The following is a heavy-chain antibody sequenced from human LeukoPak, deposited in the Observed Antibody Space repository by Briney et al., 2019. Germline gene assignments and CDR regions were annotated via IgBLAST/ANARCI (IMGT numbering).Heavy chain of an antibody. J-gene: IGHJ2*01. Sequence: GGSLRLSCAVSGFTFSDYYMSWIRQAPGKGLEWVSYIGTSDTTIYYADSVKGRFTISRDNAKKSLYLQMNSLRAEDTAVYYCAREKGSGSFRSWHFDLWGRGTLVTVSS. CDR2: IGTSDTTI. D-gene: IGHD1-26*01. CDR3: AREKGSGSFRSWHFDL. V-gene: IGHV3-11*04. CDR1: GFTFSDYY.